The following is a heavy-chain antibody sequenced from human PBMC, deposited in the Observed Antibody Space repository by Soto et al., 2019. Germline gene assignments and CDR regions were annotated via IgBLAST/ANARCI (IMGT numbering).Heavy chain of an antibody. CDR1: ADTFNFYT. V-gene: IGHV1-69*02. J-gene: IGHJ4*02. CDR3: ATSYGSGSRPFDY. D-gene: IGHD3-10*01. CDR2: IIPMLGMS. Sequence: QVQLVQSGAEVKKPGSSVKVSCKASADTFNFYTISWVRQAPGQGLEWMGRIIPMLGMSNYAQKFQDRVTIIADKSTSTAYMQLSSLRSEDTAIYYCATSYGSGSRPFDYWGQGTLVTVSS.